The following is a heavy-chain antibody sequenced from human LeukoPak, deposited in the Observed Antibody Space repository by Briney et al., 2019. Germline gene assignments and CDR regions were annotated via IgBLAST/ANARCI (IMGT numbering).Heavy chain of an antibody. CDR3: AREGSYDILTASTTGGWFDP. CDR1: GDSISGYY. CDR2: IHSSGST. V-gene: IGHV4-59*01. Sequence: PSESLSLTCSVSGDSISGYYWSWIRQSPGKGLEWIGYIHSSGSTKYNPSLKSRVTFSVDTSKKQLSLTLSSVTAADTAVYHCAREGSYDILTASTTGGWFDPWGQGILVTVSS. D-gene: IGHD3-9*01. J-gene: IGHJ5*02.